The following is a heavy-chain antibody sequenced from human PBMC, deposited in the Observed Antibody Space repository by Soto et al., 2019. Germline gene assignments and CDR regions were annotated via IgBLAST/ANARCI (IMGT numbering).Heavy chain of an antibody. V-gene: IGHV3-7*04. J-gene: IGHJ4*02. CDR2: IKDDGSEK. CDR1: GFTFSRLW. Sequence: EVQLVESGGGLVQPGGSLRLSCAASGFTFSRLWMTWVRQAPGKGLEWVANIKDDGSEKYYVDSVKGRFTISRDNAKNSLFLQMSSLRAEDTAVYYCARGISLEYWGRGTLVTVSP. D-gene: IGHD3-16*02. CDR3: ARGISLEY.